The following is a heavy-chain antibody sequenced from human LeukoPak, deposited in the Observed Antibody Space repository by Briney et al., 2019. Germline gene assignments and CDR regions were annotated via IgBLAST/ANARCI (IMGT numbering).Heavy chain of an antibody. CDR1: GFTFSNYW. V-gene: IGHV3-9*01. Sequence: GGSLRLSCAASGFTFSNYWMSWVRQAPGKGLEWVSGITWNSANIVYAGSVKGRFTISRDNAKNSLYLQMTSLRDEDTALYYCGKSVGVASLIVDALHIWGQGTMVAVSS. CDR2: ITWNSANI. CDR3: GKSVGVASLIVDALHI. D-gene: IGHD1-26*01. J-gene: IGHJ3*02.